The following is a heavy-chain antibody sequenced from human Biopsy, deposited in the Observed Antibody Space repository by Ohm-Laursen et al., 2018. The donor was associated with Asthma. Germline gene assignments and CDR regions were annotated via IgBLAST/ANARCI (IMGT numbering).Heavy chain of an antibody. D-gene: IGHD6-19*01. CDR3: AKDFRGIAVAGDRGFDY. CDR1: GFTFDDYG. J-gene: IGHJ4*02. Sequence: GSLRLSCTASGFTFDDYGMSRVRQAPGKGLERVSAITGSGGTTYYADSVRGRFTISRDNSKSTLFLQMDSLSAEDTAVYYCAKDFRGIAVAGDRGFDYWGQGTLVTVSS. CDR2: ITGSGGTT. V-gene: IGHV3-23*01.